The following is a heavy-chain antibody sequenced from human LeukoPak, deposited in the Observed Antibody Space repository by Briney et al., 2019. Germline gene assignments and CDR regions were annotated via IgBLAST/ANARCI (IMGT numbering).Heavy chain of an antibody. D-gene: IGHD3-3*01. Sequence: SQTLSLTCAISGDSVSSNSAAWNWIRQSPSRGLEWLGRTYYRSKWYNDYAVSVKSRITINPDTSKNQFSLQLNSVTPEDTAVYYCARDLPDQLLDFWSGYSPRGFDYWGQGTLVTVSS. CDR2: TYYRSKWYN. CDR3: ARDLPDQLLDFWSGYSPRGFDY. J-gene: IGHJ4*02. V-gene: IGHV6-1*01. CDR1: GDSVSSNSAA.